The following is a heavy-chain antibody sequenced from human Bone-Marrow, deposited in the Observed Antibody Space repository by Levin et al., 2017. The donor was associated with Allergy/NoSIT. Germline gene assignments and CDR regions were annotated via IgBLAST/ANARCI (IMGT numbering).Heavy chain of an antibody. J-gene: IGHJ6*02. Sequence: PGGSLRLSCAASGFNFSIFGVNWVRQAPGKGLVWVSSISSGSNYIYYADSVKGRFTISRDNSKNLLYLQMNSLRAEDTAIYYCARDRTYGILSNYAMDVWGQGTTVTVSS. D-gene: IGHD3-9*01. CDR3: ARDRTYGILSNYAMDV. CDR2: ISSGSNYI. V-gene: IGHV3-21*06. CDR1: GFNFSIFG.